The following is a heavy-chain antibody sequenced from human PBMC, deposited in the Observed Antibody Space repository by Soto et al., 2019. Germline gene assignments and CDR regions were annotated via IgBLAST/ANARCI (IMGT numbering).Heavy chain of an antibody. CDR1: GFTFSSYG. J-gene: IGHJ4*02. CDR3: AKDKRAVVVTAPFDY. Sequence: QVQLVESGGGVVQPGRSLRLSCAASGFTFSSYGMHWVRQAPGKGLEWVAVISYDGSNKYYADSVKGRFNISRDNSKNPLYLQMDILRAEDTAVYYCAKDKRAVVVTAPFDYWGQGTLVTVSS. D-gene: IGHD2-21*02. V-gene: IGHV3-30*18. CDR2: ISYDGSNK.